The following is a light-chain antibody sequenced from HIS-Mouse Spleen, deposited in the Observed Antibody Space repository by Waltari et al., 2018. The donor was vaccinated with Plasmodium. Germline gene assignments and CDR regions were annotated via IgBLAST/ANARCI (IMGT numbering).Light chain of an antibody. J-gene: IGKJ3*01. V-gene: IGKV3-15*01. Sequence: IVMTQSPATLSGSPGERTTLSCQASQSVRINLAWYQQKPGQAPRLLIYGASTRATGIPARFSGSGSGTEFTLTISSLQSEDFAVYYCQQYNNWSFTFGPGTKVDIK. CDR1: QSVRIN. CDR2: GAS. CDR3: QQYNNWSFT.